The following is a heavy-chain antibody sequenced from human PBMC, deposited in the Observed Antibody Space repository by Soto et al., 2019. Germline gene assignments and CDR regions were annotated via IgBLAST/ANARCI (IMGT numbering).Heavy chain of an antibody. V-gene: IGHV1-3*01. CDR2: INAGNGNT. CDR1: GYTFTSYA. CDR3: ARGASDFWGSLDY. D-gene: IGHD3-3*01. J-gene: IGHJ4*02. Sequence: ASVKVSCKASGYTFTSYAMHWVRQAPGQRLEWMGWINAGNGNTKYSQKFQGRVTITRDTSASTAYMELSSLRSEDTAVYYCARGASDFWGSLDYWGQGTLVTVSS.